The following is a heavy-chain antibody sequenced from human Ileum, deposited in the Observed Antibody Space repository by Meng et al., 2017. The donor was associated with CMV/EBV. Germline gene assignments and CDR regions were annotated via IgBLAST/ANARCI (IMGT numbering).Heavy chain of an antibody. V-gene: IGHV4-39*07. Sequence: QLQQQEAGPGIGKPTETLSLKCIGASDYIGRVAYYRAWVRRAPWKGLAWVGSTSSSGHSYYNQSLETRVNILIDTSKKHVSLKLHSVTAADTAMYYCARIPRGGTYESYYFDLWGKGTLVTVSS. CDR3: ARIPRGGTYESYYFDL. CDR1: SDYIGRVAYY. CDR2: TSSSGHS. J-gene: IGHJ4*02. D-gene: IGHD5-12*01.